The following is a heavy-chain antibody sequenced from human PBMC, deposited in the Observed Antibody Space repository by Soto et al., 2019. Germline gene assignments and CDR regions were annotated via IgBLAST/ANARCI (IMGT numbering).Heavy chain of an antibody. J-gene: IGHJ5*02. Sequence: SETLSLTCAVYGGSFSGYYWSWIRQPPGKGLEWIGEINHSGSTNYNPSLKSRVTISVDTSKNQFSLKLSSVTAADTAVYYCARGRRVLLWFGELNWFDPWGKGTLVT. D-gene: IGHD3-10*01. V-gene: IGHV4-34*01. CDR2: INHSGST. CDR1: GGSFSGYY. CDR3: ARGRRVLLWFGELNWFDP.